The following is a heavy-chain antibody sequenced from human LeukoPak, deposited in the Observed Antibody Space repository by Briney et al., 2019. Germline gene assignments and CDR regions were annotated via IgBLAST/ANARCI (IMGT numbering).Heavy chain of an antibody. CDR3: ARVGYKAVAGTGTYYFDY. CDR1: GYTFTSYG. Sequence: GASVKVSFKASGYTFTSYGISWVRQAPGQGLEWMGWISAYNGNTNYAQNLQGRVTMTIDTSTSTAYMELRSLRSDDTAVYYCARVGYKAVAGTGTYYFDYWDQGTLVTVSS. J-gene: IGHJ4*02. D-gene: IGHD6-19*01. CDR2: ISAYNGNT. V-gene: IGHV1-18*01.